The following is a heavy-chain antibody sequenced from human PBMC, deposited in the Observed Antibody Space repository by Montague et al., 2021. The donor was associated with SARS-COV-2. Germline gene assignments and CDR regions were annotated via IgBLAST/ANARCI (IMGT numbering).Heavy chain of an antibody. D-gene: IGHD3-22*01. CDR2: IYYTGNT. V-gene: IGHV4-39*02. CDR1: GGSITNNIDY. Sequence: SDTLSLTCTVSGGSITNNIDYWAWIRQPPGKGLEWIGSIYYTGNTYCNPSLKSRVTISVVTSKNHFTLKLSSATAAETAVYYCARPKRYFDSSGSPSAFDFWGQGTKVTVSS. J-gene: IGHJ3*01. CDR3: ARPKRYFDSSGSPSAFDF.